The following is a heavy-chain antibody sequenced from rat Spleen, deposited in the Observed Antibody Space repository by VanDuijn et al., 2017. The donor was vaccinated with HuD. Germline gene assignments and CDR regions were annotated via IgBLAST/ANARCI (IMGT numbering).Heavy chain of an antibody. Sequence: EVQLVESGGGLVQPGRSLKLSCAASGFTFSNYDMAWVRQAPTKGLEWVASISPSGGGTYYRDSVKGRFTVSRDNAKSTLYLQMNSLRSEDTATYFCARPGITSYVMHAWGQGVSVTVSS. V-gene: IGHV5-25*01. D-gene: IGHD1-4*01. J-gene: IGHJ4*01. CDR3: ARPGITSYVMHA. CDR2: ISPSGGGT. CDR1: GFTFSNYD.